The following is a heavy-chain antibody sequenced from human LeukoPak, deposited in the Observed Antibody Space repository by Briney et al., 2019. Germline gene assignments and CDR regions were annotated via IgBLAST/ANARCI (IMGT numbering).Heavy chain of an antibody. V-gene: IGHV3-43*02. CDR2: ISGDGGST. Sequence: GGSLRLSCAASGFTFDDYAMHWVRQAPGKGLKWVSLISGDGGSTYYADSVKGRFTISRDNSKNSLYLQKNSLRTEDTALYYCAKDFALSIDYWGQGTLVTVSS. D-gene: IGHD2-21*01. CDR3: AKDFALSIDY. CDR1: GFTFDDYA. J-gene: IGHJ4*02.